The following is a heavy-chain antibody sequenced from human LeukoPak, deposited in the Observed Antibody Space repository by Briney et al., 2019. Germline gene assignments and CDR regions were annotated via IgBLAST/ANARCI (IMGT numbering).Heavy chain of an antibody. J-gene: IGHJ4*02. CDR3: ARDLSASWYSLGY. D-gene: IGHD6-13*01. V-gene: IGHV3-20*04. CDR2: INWSGEST. CDR1: GLTVADYG. Sequence: GGSLRLSCAASGLTVADYGMSWVRQAPGKGLEWVSGINWSGESTGYADSVKGRFTISRDNAENALFLQMNSLRAEDTAVYYCARDLSASWYSLGYWGRGTLVTVSS.